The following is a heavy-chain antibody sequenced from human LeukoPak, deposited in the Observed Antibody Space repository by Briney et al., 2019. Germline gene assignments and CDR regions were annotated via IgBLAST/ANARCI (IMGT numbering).Heavy chain of an antibody. V-gene: IGHV3-30-3*01. D-gene: IGHD2-15*01. CDR1: GFTFSSYA. CDR3: ARASDIVVVVAAIDY. CDR2: ISYDGSNK. Sequence: GGSLRLSCAGSGFTFSSYAMHWVRQAPGKGLEWVAVISYDGSNKYYADSVKGRFTISRDNSKNTLYLQMNSLRAEDTAVYYCARASDIVVVVAAIDYWGQGTLVTVSS. J-gene: IGHJ4*02.